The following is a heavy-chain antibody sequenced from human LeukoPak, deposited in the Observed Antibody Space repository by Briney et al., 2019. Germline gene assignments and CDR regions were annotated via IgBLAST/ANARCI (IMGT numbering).Heavy chain of an antibody. Sequence: SETLSLTCTVSGGSISSYYWSWIRQPPGKGLEWIGHIYYSGSTNYNPSLKSRVTISVDTSKNQFSLKLSSVTAADTAVYYCARVGDQRGLDYWGQGTLVTVSS. CDR1: GGSISSYY. CDR2: IYYSGST. D-gene: IGHD2-21*02. CDR3: ARVGDQRGLDY. J-gene: IGHJ4*02. V-gene: IGHV4-59*01.